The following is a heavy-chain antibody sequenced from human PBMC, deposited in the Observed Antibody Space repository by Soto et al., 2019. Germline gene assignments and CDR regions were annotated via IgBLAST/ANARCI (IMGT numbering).Heavy chain of an antibody. J-gene: IGHJ6*02. Sequence: EVQLLESGGGLVQPGGSLRLSCAASGFTVSSNYMSWVRQAPGKGLEWVSVISSGGSTYYADSVKGRFTISRDNSKNTLYLQMKSLRAEDTAVYYFARDMVRGMDVWGQGTTVTVSS. CDR3: ARDMVRGMDV. D-gene: IGHD3-10*01. CDR1: GFTVSSNY. CDR2: ISSGGST. V-gene: IGHV3-66*01.